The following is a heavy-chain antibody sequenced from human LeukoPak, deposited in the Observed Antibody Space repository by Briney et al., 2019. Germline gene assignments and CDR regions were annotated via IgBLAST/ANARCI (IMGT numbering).Heavy chain of an antibody. CDR2: IYTSGST. CDR1: GDSISSDNSY. Sequence: SETLSLTCTVSGDSISSDNSYWSWIRQPAGKGLEWIGRIYTSGSTKYNPSLKSRVTISVDTSKNQFSLKLSSVTAADTAVYYCARHPGEYIPLIGTGYYYMDVWGKGTTVTISS. V-gene: IGHV4-61*02. CDR3: ARHPGEYIPLIGTGYYYMDV. J-gene: IGHJ6*03. D-gene: IGHD3/OR15-3a*01.